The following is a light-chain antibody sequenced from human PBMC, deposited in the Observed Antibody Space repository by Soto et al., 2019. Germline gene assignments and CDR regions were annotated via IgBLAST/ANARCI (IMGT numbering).Light chain of an antibody. CDR1: QGINSY. Sequence: DIQLTQSPSFLSASVGDRVTITCRASQGINSYLAWYQQKPGKAPKLLISAVSTLQSGVPSRFSGSESETEFTLTISSLQPEDFATDYCQQLNSYPLTFGGGTKVEI. J-gene: IGKJ4*01. V-gene: IGKV1-9*01. CDR3: QQLNSYPLT. CDR2: AVS.